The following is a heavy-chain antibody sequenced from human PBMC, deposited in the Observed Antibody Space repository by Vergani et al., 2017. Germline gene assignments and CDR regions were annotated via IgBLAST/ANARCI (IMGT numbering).Heavy chain of an antibody. V-gene: IGHV1-2*02. D-gene: IGHD3-3*01. J-gene: IGHJ5*02. CDR1: GYTFTGYY. CDR2: INPNSGGT. CDR3: ARNSDYDFWSGPKNWFDP. Sequence: QVQLVQSGAEVKKPGASVKVSCKASGYTFTGYYMHLVRQAPGQGLEWMGWINPNSGGTNYAQKFQGRVNMNRDTSISTAYMELSRLRSDDTAVYYCARNSDYDFWSGPKNWFDPWGQGTLVTVSS.